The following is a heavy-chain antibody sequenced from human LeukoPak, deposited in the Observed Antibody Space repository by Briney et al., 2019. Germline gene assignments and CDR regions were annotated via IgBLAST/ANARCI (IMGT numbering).Heavy chain of an antibody. J-gene: IGHJ6*03. V-gene: IGHV3-21*01. CDR1: GFTFRSYS. Sequence: PGGSLRLSRTASGFTFRSYSMIWLRQAPGKGLECVSYITSSSTNIYYADSVKGRFTISRDNAKNSLYMQMNSLRAEDTAVYYCARVGPEGYTSSWYMDVWGKGTTVTVSS. CDR2: ITSSSTNI. D-gene: IGHD6-13*01. CDR3: ARVGPEGYTSSWYMDV.